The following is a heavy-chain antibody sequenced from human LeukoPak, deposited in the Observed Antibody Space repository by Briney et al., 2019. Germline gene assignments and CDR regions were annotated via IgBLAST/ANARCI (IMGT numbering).Heavy chain of an antibody. Sequence: PGGSLRLSCAASGLSFSSSAMGWVRQAPGKGLEWLSTISGSDSSTYYADSVKGRFTISRDNSKNTLYVQMNSLRAEDTAVYYCAKRSGYSGGYFDYWGQGTLVIVSS. D-gene: IGHD6-19*01. J-gene: IGHJ4*02. CDR2: ISGSDSST. CDR1: GLSFSSSA. V-gene: IGHV3-23*01. CDR3: AKRSGYSGGYFDY.